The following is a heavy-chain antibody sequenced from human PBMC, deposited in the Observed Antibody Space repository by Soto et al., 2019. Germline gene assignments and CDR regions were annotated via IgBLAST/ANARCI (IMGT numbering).Heavy chain of an antibody. D-gene: IGHD2-2*01. V-gene: IGHV3-23*01. J-gene: IGHJ4*02. CDR3: AKARCSTTNCYVPDY. Sequence: HPGGSLRLSCAASGFSFSTYTMAWVRQAPGQGLEWVSSISASGGSPSYADSVQGRFTISRDNPKNTLYLQLNSLRVEDTAMYYCAKARCSTTNCYVPDYWGQGTLVTVSS. CDR1: GFSFSTYT. CDR2: ISASGGSP.